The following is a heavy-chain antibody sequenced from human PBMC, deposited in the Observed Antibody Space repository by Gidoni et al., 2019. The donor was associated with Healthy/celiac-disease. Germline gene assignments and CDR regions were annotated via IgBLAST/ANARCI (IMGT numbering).Heavy chain of an antibody. CDR2: ISGSGGST. CDR3: AKDPCSGGSCYSYY. J-gene: IGHJ4*02. D-gene: IGHD2-15*01. CDR1: GVTFSSYA. V-gene: IGHV3-23*01. Sequence: EVQLLESGGGLVQPGGSLRLSCAASGVTFSSYAMSWVRQAPGKGLEWFSAISGSGGSTYYADSVKGRFTISRDNSKNTLYLQMNSLRAEDTAVYYCAKDPCSGGSCYSYYWGQGTLVTVSS.